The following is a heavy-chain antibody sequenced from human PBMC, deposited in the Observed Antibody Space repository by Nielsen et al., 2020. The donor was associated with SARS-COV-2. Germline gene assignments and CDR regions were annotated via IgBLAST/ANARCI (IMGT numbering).Heavy chain of an antibody. V-gene: IGHV1-18*01. J-gene: IGHJ4*02. CDR3: ARHYYDSSGHIDAYYFDY. D-gene: IGHD3-22*01. Sequence: ASVKVSCKASGYTFTSYGISWVRQAPGQGLEWMGWISAYNGNTNYAQKLQGRVTMTTDTSTNTAYMELRSLRSDDTAVYYCARHYYDSSGHIDAYYFDYWGQGTLVTVSS. CDR2: ISAYNGNT. CDR1: GYTFTSYG.